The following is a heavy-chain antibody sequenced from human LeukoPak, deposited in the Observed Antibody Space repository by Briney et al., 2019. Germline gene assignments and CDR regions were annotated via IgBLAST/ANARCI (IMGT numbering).Heavy chain of an antibody. CDR3: ARDYYDTSGYFYGSNY. CDR2: ISVYSGNT. J-gene: IGHJ4*02. CDR1: GYTFSSYD. Sequence: GASVKVSCKASGYTFSSYDISWVRQAPGQGLEWMGWISVYSGNTHYAQKLQGRVTMTTDTSTTTAYMELRSLRSDDTAVYYCARDYYDTSGYFYGSNYWGQGTLVTVSS. D-gene: IGHD3-22*01. V-gene: IGHV1-18*01.